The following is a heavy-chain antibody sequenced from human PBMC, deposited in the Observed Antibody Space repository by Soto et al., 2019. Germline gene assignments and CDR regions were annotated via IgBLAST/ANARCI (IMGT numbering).Heavy chain of an antibody. V-gene: IGHV1-69*13. J-gene: IGHJ5*02. D-gene: IGHD3-22*01. CDR1: GYTFTSYG. Sequence: SVKVSCKASGYTFTSYGISWVRQAPGQGLEWMGGIIPIFSTPNYAQKFQGRVTITADESTSTAYMELSSLRSEDTAVYYCARPIQYYFDTSAQSAWFDPWGQGTQVTVSS. CDR3: ARPIQYYFDTSAQSAWFDP. CDR2: IIPIFSTP.